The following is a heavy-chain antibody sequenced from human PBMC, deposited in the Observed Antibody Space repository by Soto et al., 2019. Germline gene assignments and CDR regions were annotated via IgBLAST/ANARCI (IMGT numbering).Heavy chain of an antibody. Sequence: GGSLRLSCAASGFSFSNYLMTWVRQAPGKGLEWVANINEDGSVKFYVDSVRGRFTISRDNAKNSVFLEMDSLRAEDTAVYHCARPCFLPVVNGGYMDVWGKGTTVTVSS. J-gene: IGHJ6*03. D-gene: IGHD2-2*01. CDR2: INEDGSVK. V-gene: IGHV3-7*01. CDR3: ARPCFLPVVNGGYMDV. CDR1: GFSFSNYL.